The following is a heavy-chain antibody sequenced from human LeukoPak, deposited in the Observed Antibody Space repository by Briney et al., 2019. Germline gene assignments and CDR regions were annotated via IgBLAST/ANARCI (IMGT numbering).Heavy chain of an antibody. D-gene: IGHD3-22*01. CDR3: ARGGGVVVDYYPFYY. J-gene: IGHJ4*02. Sequence: PGRSLRLSCAASGFTFSSYAMHWVRQAPGKGLEWVAVISYDGSNKYYADSVKGRFTISRDNSKNTLYLQMNSLRAEDTAVYYCARGGGVVVDYYPFYYWGQGTLVTVSS. V-gene: IGHV3-30-3*01. CDR1: GFTFSSYA. CDR2: ISYDGSNK.